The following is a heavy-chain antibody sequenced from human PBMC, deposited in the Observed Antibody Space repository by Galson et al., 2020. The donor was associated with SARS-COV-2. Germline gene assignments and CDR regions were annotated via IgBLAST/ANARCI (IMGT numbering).Heavy chain of an antibody. Sequence: ASVKVSCKASGYTFTSYGISWVRQAPGQGLEWMGWISAYNGNTNYAQKLQGRVTMTTDTSTSTAYMELRSLRSDDTAVYYCARASDYYDFLSGYYGPTDYWGQGTLVTVSS. CDR3: ARASDYYDFLSGYYGPTDY. CDR2: ISAYNGNT. J-gene: IGHJ4*02. V-gene: IGHV1-18*01. CDR1: GYTFTSYG. D-gene: IGHD3-3*01.